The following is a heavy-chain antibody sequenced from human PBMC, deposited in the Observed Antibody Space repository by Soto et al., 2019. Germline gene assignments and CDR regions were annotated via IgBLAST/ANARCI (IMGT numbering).Heavy chain of an antibody. CDR1: GGSISNYY. D-gene: IGHD3-22*01. Sequence: QVQLQESGPGLVKASETLSLPCTVSGGSISNYYWSWIRQPPGKGLEWIWYIYYSGSTKYNPSLKRRVTISVDTSKNQFSRKLTSVTAADTAVDNCAIDNYYDSTGPFDSWGQRTMVTGSS. J-gene: IGHJ4*02. V-gene: IGHV4-59*01. CDR2: IYYSGST. CDR3: AIDNYYDSTGPFDS.